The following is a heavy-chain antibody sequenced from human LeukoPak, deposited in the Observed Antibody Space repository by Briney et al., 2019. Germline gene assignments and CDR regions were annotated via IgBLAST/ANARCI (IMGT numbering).Heavy chain of an antibody. CDR1: GLAFSAYK. D-gene: IGHD2-15*01. CDR3: VVGGSPGY. CDR2: ISTDGYTT. J-gene: IGHJ4*02. Sequence: GGSLRLSCAASGLAFSAYKMHWVRQAPRKGLVWVSRISTDGYTTDYADFVQGRFTASRDNTKNTWSLEMNSLRAEDTAVYYCVVGGSPGYWGQGTLVTASS. V-gene: IGHV3-74*01.